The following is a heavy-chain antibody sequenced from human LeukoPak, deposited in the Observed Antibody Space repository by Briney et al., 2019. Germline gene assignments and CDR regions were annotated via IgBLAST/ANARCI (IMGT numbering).Heavy chain of an antibody. D-gene: IGHD3-10*01. CDR1: GFTVSSSY. V-gene: IGHV3-53*01. CDR2: IYSGGST. Sequence: GGSLRLSCAASGFTVSSSYMSWVRQAPGKGLEWVSVIYSGGSTYYADSVKGRFTISRDNSKNTLYLQMNGLRAEDTAVYYCARGWPQLDISITMVRGVIMPDSVGGMDVWGQGTTVTVSS. J-gene: IGHJ6*02. CDR3: ARGWPQLDISITMVRGVIMPDSVGGMDV.